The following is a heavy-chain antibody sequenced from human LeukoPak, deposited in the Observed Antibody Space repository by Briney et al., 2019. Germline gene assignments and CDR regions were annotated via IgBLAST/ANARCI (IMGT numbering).Heavy chain of an antibody. CDR1: GNTFTSYD. CDR2: IIPIFGTA. Sequence: GASVKVSCKASGNTFTSYDISWVRQAPGQGLEWMGGIIPIFGTANYAQKFQGRVTITADESTSTAYMELSSLRSEDTAVYYCALTMYSSSWAEFDYWGQGTLVTVSS. J-gene: IGHJ4*02. CDR3: ALTMYSSSWAEFDY. D-gene: IGHD6-13*01. V-gene: IGHV1-69*13.